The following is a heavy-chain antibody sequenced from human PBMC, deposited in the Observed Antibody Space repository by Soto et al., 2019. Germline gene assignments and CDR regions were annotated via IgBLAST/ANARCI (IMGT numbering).Heavy chain of an antibody. CDR3: VRDLGYYGSGSYFVY. V-gene: IGHV1-3*01. Sequence: ASVKVSCKASGYTFTSYAMHWVRQAPGQGLEWMGWINVGNGNTKYSQKFQGRVTITRDTSASTVYMELNSLRSEDTAAYYCVRDLGYYGSGSYFVYWGQGALVTV. J-gene: IGHJ4*02. CDR2: INVGNGNT. D-gene: IGHD3-10*01. CDR1: GYTFTSYA.